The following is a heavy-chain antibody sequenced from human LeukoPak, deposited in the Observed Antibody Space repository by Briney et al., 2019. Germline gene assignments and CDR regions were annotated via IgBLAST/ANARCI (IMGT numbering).Heavy chain of an antibody. V-gene: IGHV3-23*01. CDR3: AKDANLKKFSGMDV. CDR1: GFTSCRYA. CDR2: ISGSGGST. Sequence: PGGSLRLSCAASGFTSCRYAMSCVREAPGEGGEWVSGISGSGGSTYYADSVKGRFTISSGNSKNTLYLQMNSLRAEDTAVYDCAKDANLKKFSGMDVWGQGTTVTVSS. J-gene: IGHJ6*02.